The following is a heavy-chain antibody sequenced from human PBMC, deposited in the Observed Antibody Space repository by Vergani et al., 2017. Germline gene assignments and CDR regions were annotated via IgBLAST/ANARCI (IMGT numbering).Heavy chain of an antibody. V-gene: IGHV4-61*02. D-gene: IGHD3-22*01. J-gene: IGHJ4*02. CDR3: ARGGADYYDSSGWYY. Sequence: QVQLQESGPELVKPSQTLSLTCTVSGGSISSGNYYWSWIRQPAGKGLEWIGRIYTSGSTNYNPSLKSRVTISVDTSKNQFSLKLGSVTAADTAVYYCARGGADYYDSSGWYYWSQGTLVTVSS. CDR2: IYTSGST. CDR1: GGSISSGNYY.